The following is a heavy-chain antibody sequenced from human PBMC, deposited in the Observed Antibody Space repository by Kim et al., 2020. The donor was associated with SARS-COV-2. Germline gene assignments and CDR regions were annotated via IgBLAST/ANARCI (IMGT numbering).Heavy chain of an antibody. CDR3: ARQTGNYYDSSGYQEFDY. Sequence: KGRFTISRDNAKNSLYLQMNSLRDEDTAVYYCARQTGNYYDSSGYQEFDYWGQGTLVTVSS. J-gene: IGHJ4*02. D-gene: IGHD3-22*01. V-gene: IGHV3-48*02.